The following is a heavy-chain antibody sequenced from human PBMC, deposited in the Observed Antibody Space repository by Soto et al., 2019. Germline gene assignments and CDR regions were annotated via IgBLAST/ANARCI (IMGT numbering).Heavy chain of an antibody. Sequence: SSETLSLTCTVSGGSISSSSYYWGWIRQPPGKGLEWIGSIYYSGSTYYNPSLKSRVTISVDTSKNQFSLKLSSVTAADTAVYYCARHTVRAAAGTSFDYWGQGTLVTVSS. D-gene: IGHD6-13*01. J-gene: IGHJ4*02. V-gene: IGHV4-39*01. CDR2: IYYSGST. CDR3: ARHTVRAAAGTSFDY. CDR1: GGSISSSSYY.